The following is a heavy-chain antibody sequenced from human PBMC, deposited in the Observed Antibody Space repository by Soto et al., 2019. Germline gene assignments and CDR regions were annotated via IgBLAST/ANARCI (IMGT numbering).Heavy chain of an antibody. Sequence: SGPTLVNPTQTLTLTCTFSGFSLSTSGMCVSWIRQPPGKALEWLARIDWDDDKYYSTSLKTRLTISKDTSKNQVVLTMTNMDPVDTVTYSCARIYCGHDLKYSFSYWGEGTLVTVSS. J-gene: IGHJ4*02. CDR1: GFSLSTSGMC. D-gene: IGHD5-12*01. CDR3: ARIYCGHDLKYSFSY. V-gene: IGHV2-70*11. CDR2: IDWDDDK.